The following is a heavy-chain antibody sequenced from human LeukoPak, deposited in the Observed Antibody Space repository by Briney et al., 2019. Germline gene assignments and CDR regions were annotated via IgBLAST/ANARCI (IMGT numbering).Heavy chain of an antibody. J-gene: IGHJ4*02. V-gene: IGHV3-43*02. D-gene: IGHD5/OR15-5a*01. CDR3: AKDNWVSTRGHYGFDC. CDR2: ISGDGDST. Sequence: GGSLRLSCAASGFTFDDYAMHWVRQAPGKGLEWVSLISGDGDSTYYADSVKGRFTISRDNSKNSLYLQMNSLRTEDTALYYCAKDNWVSTRGHYGFDCWGQGILVTVSS. CDR1: GFTFDDYA.